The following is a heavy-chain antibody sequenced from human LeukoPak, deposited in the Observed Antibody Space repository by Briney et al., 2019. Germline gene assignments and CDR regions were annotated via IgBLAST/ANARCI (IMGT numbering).Heavy chain of an antibody. J-gene: IGHJ4*02. D-gene: IGHD3-10*01. Sequence: PSETLSLTCAVSGGSISSSNWWSWVRQPPGKGLEWIGEIYHSGSTNYNPSLKSRVTISVDASKNHFSLKLSSVTAADTAVYYCARAGYGSGSLVYWGQGTLVTVSS. CDR2: IYHSGST. CDR1: GGSISSSNW. V-gene: IGHV4-4*02. CDR3: ARAGYGSGSLVY.